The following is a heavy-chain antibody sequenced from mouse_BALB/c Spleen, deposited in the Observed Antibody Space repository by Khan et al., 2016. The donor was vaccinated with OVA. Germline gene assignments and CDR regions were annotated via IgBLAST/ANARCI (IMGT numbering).Heavy chain of an antibody. CDR1: GFTFSNYA. J-gene: IGHJ3*01. D-gene: IGHD1-1*01. Sequence: EVELVESGGGLVKPGGSLKLSCAVSGFTFSNYAMSWVRQTPEKRLEWVATISSGGSYTYYPDSVQGRFPISRDNAKNTLYLQMNILMFDDTAIYNCARELFTTVVATPFAYWGQGTLVTVSS. CDR3: ARELFTTVVATPFAY. CDR2: ISSGGSYT. V-gene: IGHV5-9-3*01.